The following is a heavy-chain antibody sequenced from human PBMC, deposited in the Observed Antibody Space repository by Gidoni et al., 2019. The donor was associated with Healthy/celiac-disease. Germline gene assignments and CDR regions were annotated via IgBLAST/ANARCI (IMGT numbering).Heavy chain of an antibody. CDR3: ASSSSSWKIDY. J-gene: IGHJ4*02. V-gene: IGHV1-69*02. CDR1: GGTFSSYT. D-gene: IGHD6-6*01. CDR2: IIPILGIA. Sequence: QVQLVQSGAEVKKPGSSVTVSCKASGGTFSSYTISWVRQATGQGLEWMGRIIPILGIANYAQKFQGRVTITADKSTSTAYMELSSLRSEDTAVYYCASSSSSWKIDYWGQGTLVTVSS.